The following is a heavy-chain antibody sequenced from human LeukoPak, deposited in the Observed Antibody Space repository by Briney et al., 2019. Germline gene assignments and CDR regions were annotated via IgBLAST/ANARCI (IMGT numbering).Heavy chain of an antibody. J-gene: IGHJ6*03. CDR3: ARDSGIAAAQSGGYMDV. CDR1: GGTFSSYA. CDR2: IIPIFGTA. D-gene: IGHD6-13*01. V-gene: IGHV1-69*05. Sequence: SVKVSCKASGGTFSSYAISWVRQAPGQGLEWMGGIIPIFGTADYAQKFQGRVTITTDESTSTAYMELSSLRSEDTAVYYCARDSGIAAAQSGGYMDVWGKGTTVTVSS.